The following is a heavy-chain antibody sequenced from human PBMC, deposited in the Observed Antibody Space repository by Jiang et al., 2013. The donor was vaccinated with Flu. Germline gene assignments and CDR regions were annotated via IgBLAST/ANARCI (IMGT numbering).Heavy chain of an antibody. Sequence: IRQSPSRGLEWLGRTYYRSKWYNDYAVSVKSRITINPDTSKNQFSLQLNSVTPEDTAVYYCARVRLPVHYYYMDVWGKGTTVTVSS. CDR2: TYYRSKWYN. CDR3: ARVRLPVHYYYMDV. V-gene: IGHV6-1*01. D-gene: IGHD6-6*01. J-gene: IGHJ6*03.